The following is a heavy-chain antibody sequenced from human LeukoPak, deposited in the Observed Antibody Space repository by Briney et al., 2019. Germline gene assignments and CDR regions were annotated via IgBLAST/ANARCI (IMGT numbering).Heavy chain of an antibody. CDR1: GGSISSSNYY. D-gene: IGHD4-11*01. Sequence: PSETLSLTCTVSGGSISSSNYYWGWIRQPPGKGLEWIGSIYYSGSTYYNPSLKSRVTISVDTSKNQFSLELSSVTAADTAVYYCARLYSNYGAYWGQGTLVTVSS. CDR3: ARLYSNYGAY. V-gene: IGHV4-39*01. CDR2: IYYSGST. J-gene: IGHJ4*02.